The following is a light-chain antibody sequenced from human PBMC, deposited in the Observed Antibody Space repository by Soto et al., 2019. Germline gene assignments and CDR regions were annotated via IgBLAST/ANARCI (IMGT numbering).Light chain of an antibody. Sequence: DIVMTQSPDSLAVSLGERATINCKASQSVFYTSVNKHYLAWYQHKEGQPPKLLIYWASTRESGVPDRFSGSGSGTDFTLTIRNLQPEDVAVYFCQQYVATPRTFGQGTKVQLK. CDR1: QSVFYTSVNKHY. V-gene: IGKV4-1*01. CDR2: WAS. CDR3: QQYVATPRT. J-gene: IGKJ1*01.